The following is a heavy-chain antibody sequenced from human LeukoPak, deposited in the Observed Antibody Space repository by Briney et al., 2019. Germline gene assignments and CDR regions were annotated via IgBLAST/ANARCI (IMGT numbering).Heavy chain of an antibody. CDR2: IYDSGST. V-gene: IGHV4-39*02. D-gene: IGHD3-22*01. Sequence: PSETLSLTCTVSGGSIRSSYYYWGWIRQPPGKGLEWIGSIYDSGSTYYNPSLKSRVTISVDTSKNQFSLKLNSVTAADTAVYYCARDSSGSVDYWGQGTLVTVSS. J-gene: IGHJ4*02. CDR3: ARDSSGSVDY. CDR1: GGSIRSSYYY.